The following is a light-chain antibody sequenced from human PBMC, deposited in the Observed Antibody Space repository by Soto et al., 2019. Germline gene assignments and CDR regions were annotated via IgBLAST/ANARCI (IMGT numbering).Light chain of an antibody. CDR2: DVS. CDR3: CSYAGSYTFPYV. CDR1: SSDVGGYNY. V-gene: IGLV2-11*01. Sequence: QSALTQPRSVSGSPGQSVTISCTGTSSDVGGYNYVSWYQQHPGKAPKLMIYDVSKRPSGVPDRFSGSKSGNTASLTISGLQAEDEADYYCCSYAGSYTFPYVFGTGTKVPS. J-gene: IGLJ1*01.